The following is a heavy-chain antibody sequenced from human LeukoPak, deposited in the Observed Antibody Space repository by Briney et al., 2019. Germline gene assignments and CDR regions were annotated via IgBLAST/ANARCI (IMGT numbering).Heavy chain of an antibody. CDR3: ARDEGTALIDYFDY. CDR2: IYHSGST. CDR1: GYSISSGYY. D-gene: IGHD5-18*01. Sequence: SETLSLTCTVSGYSISSGYYWGWIRQPPGKGLEWIGSIYHSGSTYYNPSLKSRVTMSLDTSKNQFSLILSSVTAADTAVYYCARDEGTALIDYFDYWGQGTLVTVSS. V-gene: IGHV4-38-2*02. J-gene: IGHJ4*02.